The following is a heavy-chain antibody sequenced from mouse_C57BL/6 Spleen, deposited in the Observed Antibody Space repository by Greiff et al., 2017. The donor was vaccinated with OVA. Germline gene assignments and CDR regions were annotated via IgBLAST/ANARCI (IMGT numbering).Heavy chain of an antibody. CDR2: IWSGGST. CDR3: ATPSVVAHYYAMDY. V-gene: IGHV2-2*01. Sequence: VKLMESGPGLVQPSQSLSITCTVSGFSLTSYGVHWVRQSPGKGLEWLGVIWSGGSTDYNAAFISRLSISKDNSKSQVFFKMNSLQADDTAIYYCATPSVVAHYYAMDYWGQGTSVTVSS. J-gene: IGHJ4*01. D-gene: IGHD1-1*01. CDR1: GFSLTSYG.